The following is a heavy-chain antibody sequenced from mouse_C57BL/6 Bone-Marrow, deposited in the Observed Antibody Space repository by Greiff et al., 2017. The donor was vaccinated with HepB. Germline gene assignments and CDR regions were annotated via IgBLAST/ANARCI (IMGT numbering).Heavy chain of an antibody. CDR2: ISNLAYSI. V-gene: IGHV5-15*01. J-gene: IGHJ4*01. CDR3: ARKGLSSKAMDY. Sequence: DVKLVESGGGLVQPGGSLKLSCAASGFTFSDYGMAWVRQAPRKGPEWVAFISNLAYSIYYADTVTGRFTISRENAKNTLYLERSSLRSEDTALDYCARKGLSSKAMDYWGQGTSVTVSS. CDR1: GFTFSDYG. D-gene: IGHD1-1*01.